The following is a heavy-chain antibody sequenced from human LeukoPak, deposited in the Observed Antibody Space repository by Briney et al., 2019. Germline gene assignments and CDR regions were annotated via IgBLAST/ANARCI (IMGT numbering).Heavy chain of an antibody. CDR2: ISGSGGST. J-gene: IGHJ3*02. V-gene: IGHV3-23*01. Sequence: GGSLRLSCAASGFTFSSYAMSWVRQAPGKGLEWVSAISGSGGSTYYADSVKGRFTISRDNSKNTLYLQMNSLRAEDTAVYYCAKDISPGYSSKRGAFDIWGQGTMVTVSS. CDR3: AKDISPGYSSKRGAFDI. CDR1: GFTFSSYA. D-gene: IGHD6-13*01.